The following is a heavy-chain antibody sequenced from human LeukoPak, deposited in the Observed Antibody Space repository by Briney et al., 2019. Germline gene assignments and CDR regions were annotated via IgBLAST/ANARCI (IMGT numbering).Heavy chain of an antibody. D-gene: IGHD5-18*01. CDR3: ARQGRGYSSHFDY. Sequence: GASLQISCKGSGYSFTSYWVGWVRQMPGKGLEWMGIIYPGDSDTRYSPSFQGQVTISADKSISTAYLQWSSLKASDTAMYYCARQGRGYSSHFDYWGQGTLVTVSS. CDR2: IYPGDSDT. V-gene: IGHV5-51*01. CDR1: GYSFTSYW. J-gene: IGHJ4*02.